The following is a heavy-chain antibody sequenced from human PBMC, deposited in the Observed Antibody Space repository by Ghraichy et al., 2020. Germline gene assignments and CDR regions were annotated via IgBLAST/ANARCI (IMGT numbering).Heavy chain of an antibody. D-gene: IGHD5-18*01. CDR2: ITNNGSPI. V-gene: IGHV3-11*01. Sequence: GSLRLSCAASGFIFSDYYMSWIRQAPGKGLEWVSYITNNGSPIFYADSVKGRFTISRDNAKSSLFLQMNSLRAEDTAVYYCARDRGYSYGNFYYGMDVWGQGTTVTVSS. J-gene: IGHJ6*02. CDR3: ARDRGYSYGNFYYGMDV. CDR1: GFIFSDYY.